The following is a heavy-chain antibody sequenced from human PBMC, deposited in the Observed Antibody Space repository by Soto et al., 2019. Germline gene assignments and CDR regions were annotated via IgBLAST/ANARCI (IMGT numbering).Heavy chain of an antibody. CDR3: AKDLPPQHDFES. CDR2: ISGSGGGT. J-gene: IGHJ6*02. CDR1: GFTFSSYA. V-gene: IGHV3-23*01. Sequence: PGGSLRLSCAASGFTFSSYAMSWVRQAPGKGLEWVSAISGSGGGTYYADSVKGRFTISRDNAKNTLYLQMNSLRAEDTAVYYCAKDLPPQHDFESWGQGTTVTVSS. D-gene: IGHD3-16*01.